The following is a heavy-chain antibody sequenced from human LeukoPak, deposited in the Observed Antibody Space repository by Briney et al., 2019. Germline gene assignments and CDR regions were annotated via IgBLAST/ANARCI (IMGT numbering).Heavy chain of an antibody. CDR2: ISFDGSNK. J-gene: IGHJ4*02. D-gene: IGHD5-12*01. V-gene: IGHV3-30*18. Sequence: GGSLRLSCAASGFTFSSYGMHWVRQAPGKGLEWVAVISFDGSNKYYADSVKGRFIISRDNPKNTLYLQMNSLRAEDTAVYYCAKEVAAITFFDYWGQGTLVTVSS. CDR3: AKEVAAITFFDY. CDR1: GFTFSSYG.